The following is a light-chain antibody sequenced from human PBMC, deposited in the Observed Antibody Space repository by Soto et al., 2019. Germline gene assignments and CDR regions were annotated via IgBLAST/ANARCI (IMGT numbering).Light chain of an antibody. CDR1: SSDVGSYNL. CDR2: EGS. V-gene: IGLV2-23*01. Sequence: QSVLTQPASVSGSPGQSITISCTGTSSDVGSYNLVSWYQQHPGKAPKLMIYEGSKRPSGVSNRFSGSKSGNTDSLTISGLQAEDEADYYCCSYAGSSTLVVFGGGTKVTVL. CDR3: CSYAGSSTLVV. J-gene: IGLJ2*01.